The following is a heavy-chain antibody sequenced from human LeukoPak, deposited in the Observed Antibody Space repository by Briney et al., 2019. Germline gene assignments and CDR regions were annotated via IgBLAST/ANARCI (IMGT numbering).Heavy chain of an antibody. D-gene: IGHD4-17*01. CDR1: GFTFSDYY. Sequence: GGSLRLSCAASGFTFSDYYMSWIRQAPGKGLEWVSSISSSSSYIYYADSVKGRFTISRDNAKNSLYLQMNSLRAEDTAVYYCARDLSTLDYGDYVFDYWGQGTLVTVSS. V-gene: IGHV3-11*06. CDR3: ARDLSTLDYGDYVFDY. CDR2: ISSSSSYI. J-gene: IGHJ4*02.